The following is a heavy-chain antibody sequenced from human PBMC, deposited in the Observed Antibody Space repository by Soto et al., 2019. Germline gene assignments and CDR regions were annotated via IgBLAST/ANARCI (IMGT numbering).Heavy chain of an antibody. CDR3: ARGDWWLFDY. D-gene: IGHD2-8*02. CDR1: GYTFTSYA. V-gene: IGHV1-3*05. J-gene: IGHJ4*02. Sequence: QVQLVQSGAEEKNPGASVKVSCKASGYTFTSYAIHWVRQAPGQRPEWMGWINAGNGNTKYSQKFQGRVTITRDTSASTAYMELSSLKSEDTAVYYCARGDWWLFDYWGKGTLVTVSS. CDR2: INAGNGNT.